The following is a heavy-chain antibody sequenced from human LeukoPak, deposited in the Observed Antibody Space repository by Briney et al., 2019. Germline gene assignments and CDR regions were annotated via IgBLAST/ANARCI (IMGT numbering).Heavy chain of an antibody. J-gene: IGHJ4*02. V-gene: IGHV3-30*02. CDR1: GFTFSSYG. Sequence: GGSLRLSCAASGFTFSSYGMHWVRQAPGKGLEWVSFIRYDGSNEYYADSVRGRFTISRDNSKNTLYLQMNSLRAEDTAVYYCAKGMAPYGSGSLFDYWGQGTLVTVSS. D-gene: IGHD3-10*01. CDR3: AKGMAPYGSGSLFDY. CDR2: IRYDGSNE.